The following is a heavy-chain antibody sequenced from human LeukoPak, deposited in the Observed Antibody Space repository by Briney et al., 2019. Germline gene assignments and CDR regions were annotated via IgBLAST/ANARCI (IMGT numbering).Heavy chain of an antibody. CDR2: INPSGGST. Sequence: ASVKVSCKASGYTFTSYYMHWVRQAPGQGLEWTGIINPSGGSTSYAQKFQGRVTMTRDTSTSTVYMELSSLRSEDTAVYYCARKRSRILGYCSGGSCYFDAFDIWGQGTMVTVSS. CDR1: GYTFTSYY. V-gene: IGHV1-46*01. CDR3: ARKRSRILGYCSGGSCYFDAFDI. J-gene: IGHJ3*02. D-gene: IGHD2-15*01.